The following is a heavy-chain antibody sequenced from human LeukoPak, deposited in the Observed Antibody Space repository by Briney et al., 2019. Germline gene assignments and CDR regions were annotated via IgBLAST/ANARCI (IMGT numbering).Heavy chain of an antibody. CDR3: AKDIEFARY. J-gene: IGHJ4*02. Sequence: GRSLRLSCAASGFTFSSYGMHWVRQAPGKGLEWVAVISYDGSNKYYADSVKGRFTISRDNSKNTLYLQMNSLRAEDTAVYYCAKDIEFARYWGQGTLVTVSS. CDR2: ISYDGSNK. V-gene: IGHV3-30*18. CDR1: GFTFSSYG. D-gene: IGHD1-26*01.